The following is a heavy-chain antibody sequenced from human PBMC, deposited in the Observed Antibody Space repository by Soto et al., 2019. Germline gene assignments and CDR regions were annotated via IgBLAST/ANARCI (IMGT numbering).Heavy chain of an antibody. CDR3: AIGSGWQDMDY. D-gene: IGHD6-19*01. CDR2: SYSSGNT. V-gene: IGHV4-4*07. Sequence: KPSETLSLTCTVSGGSITGYYWTWIRQPAGKGLEWIGRSYSSGNTDYNPSLKSRVTMSADTSKNQFSLKLISVTAADTAVYYCAIGSGWQDMDYWGQGTLVTVSS. J-gene: IGHJ4*02. CDR1: GGSITGYY.